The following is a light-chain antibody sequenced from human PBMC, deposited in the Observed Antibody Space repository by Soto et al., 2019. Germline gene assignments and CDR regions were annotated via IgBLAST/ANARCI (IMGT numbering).Light chain of an antibody. CDR2: GAS. CDR1: QGISTW. J-gene: IGKJ5*01. CDR3: QQANSFPIS. Sequence: IQMTQSPSSASPSVXGRVTNACRASQGISTWLAWYQQKPGKAPKLLIYGASSLQSGVPSRFSGSGSGTDFTLTISNLQPEDFATYYCQQANSFPISFGQGTRLEIK. V-gene: IGKV1D-12*01.